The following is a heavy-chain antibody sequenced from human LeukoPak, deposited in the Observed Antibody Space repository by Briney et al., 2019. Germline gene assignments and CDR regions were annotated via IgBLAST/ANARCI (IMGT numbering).Heavy chain of an antibody. V-gene: IGHV3-21*01. J-gene: IGHJ4*02. CDR1: GFTFSSYS. D-gene: IGHD2-2*01. Sequence: GGSLRLSCAASGFTFSSYSMNWVRQAPGKGLEWVSSISSSSSYIYYADSVKGRFTISRDNAKNSLYLQMNSLRAEDTAVYCCARGVPRYCRSPGRAAAEICGVYWGQGTLVAVSS. CDR2: ISSSSSYI. CDR3: ARGVPRYCRSPGRAAAEICGVY.